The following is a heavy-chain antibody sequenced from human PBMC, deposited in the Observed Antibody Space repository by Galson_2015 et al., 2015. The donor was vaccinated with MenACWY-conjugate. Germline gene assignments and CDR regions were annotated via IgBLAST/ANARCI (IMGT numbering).Heavy chain of an antibody. V-gene: IGHV3-15*01. Sequence: SLRLGCAGSGFTFSDAWMSWGRQAPGKGLEWDDRIKSKTDGGRTDYAAHVKGRVIVSRDDSKNTLFLQMNSLKIEDTVVYYCTTSPYIWESYGKDYWGQGTLVTVSS. CDR3: TTSPYIWESYGKDY. CDR1: GFTFSDAW. J-gene: IGHJ4*02. D-gene: IGHD3-16*01. CDR2: IKSKTDGGRT.